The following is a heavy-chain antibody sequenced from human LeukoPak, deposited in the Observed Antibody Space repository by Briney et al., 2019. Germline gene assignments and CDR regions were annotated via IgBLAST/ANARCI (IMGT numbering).Heavy chain of an antibody. V-gene: IGHV1-18*01. Sequence: ASVKVSRKASGYTFTSYGISWVRQAPGQGLEWMGWISAYNGNTNYAQKLQGRVTMTTDTSTSTAYMELRSLRSDDTAVYYCAREYKTLRYFDWLPHYGMDVWGQGTTVTVSS. D-gene: IGHD3-9*01. CDR2: ISAYNGNT. CDR1: GYTFTSYG. CDR3: AREYKTLRYFDWLPHYGMDV. J-gene: IGHJ6*02.